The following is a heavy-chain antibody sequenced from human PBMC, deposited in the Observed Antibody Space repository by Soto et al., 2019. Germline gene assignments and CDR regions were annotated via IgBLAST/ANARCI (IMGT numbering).Heavy chain of an antibody. CDR1: GFTFSDYY. CDR3: ARDPSPAIFGVVKDYGMDV. Sequence: GSLRLSCAASGFTFSDYYMSWIRQAPGKGLEWVSYISSSGSTIYYADSVKGRFTISRDNAKNSLYLQMNSLRAEDTAVYYCARDPSPAIFGVVKDYGMDVWGQGTTVTVSS. J-gene: IGHJ6*02. V-gene: IGHV3-11*01. D-gene: IGHD3-3*01. CDR2: ISSSGSTI.